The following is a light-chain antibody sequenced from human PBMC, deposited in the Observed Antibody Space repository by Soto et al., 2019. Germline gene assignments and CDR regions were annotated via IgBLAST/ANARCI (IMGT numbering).Light chain of an antibody. Sequence: QSALTQPASVSGSPGQSITISCTGTSSDVGGYNYVSWYQQHLGKAPKLMIYEVSNRPSGVSNRFSGSKSGHTASLTISGLQSEDEADYFCTSYTSSSTLDVFGTGTKVTVL. J-gene: IGLJ1*01. CDR1: SSDVGGYNY. V-gene: IGLV2-14*01. CDR3: TSYTSSSTLDV. CDR2: EVS.